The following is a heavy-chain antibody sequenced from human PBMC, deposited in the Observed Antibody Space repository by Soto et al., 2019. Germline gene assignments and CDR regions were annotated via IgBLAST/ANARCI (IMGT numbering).Heavy chain of an antibody. CDR2: MNPNSGNT. CDR1: GYTFSSFD. D-gene: IGHD2-21*02. Sequence: VKVSCKASGYTFSSFDINWVRQAPGQGLEWMGRMNPNSGNTGYTQKFQGRVSMTRNFSISTAYMELSSLKSEDTAVYYCTRALRGDYGWIDLWGQGTMVTVSS. J-gene: IGHJ3*01. V-gene: IGHV1-8*02. CDR3: TRALRGDYGWIDL.